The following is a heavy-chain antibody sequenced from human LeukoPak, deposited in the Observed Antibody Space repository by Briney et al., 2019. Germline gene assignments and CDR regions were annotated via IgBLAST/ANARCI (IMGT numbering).Heavy chain of an antibody. CDR3: AKAGSYSSGYLLGY. D-gene: IGHD6-19*01. CDR1: GLTFSSYG. J-gene: IGHJ4*02. V-gene: IGHV3-30*18. CDR2: ISYDGSNK. Sequence: GGSLRLSCAASGLTFSSYGMHWVRQAPGKGLEWVAVISYDGSNKYYADSVKGRFTISRDNSKNTLYLQMNSLRAEDTAVYYCAKAGSYSSGYLLGYWGQGTLVTVSS.